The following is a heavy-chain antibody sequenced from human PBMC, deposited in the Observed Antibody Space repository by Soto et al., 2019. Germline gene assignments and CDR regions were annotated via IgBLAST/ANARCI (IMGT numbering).Heavy chain of an antibody. CDR2: IYYSGST. V-gene: IGHV4-59*01. CDR1: GGSISSYY. J-gene: IGHJ5*02. Sequence: QVQLQESGPGLVKPSETLSLTCTVSGGSISSYYWSWIRQPPGKGLEWIGYIYYSGSTNYNPSLKSRVTISVDTSKNQFSLKLSSVTAADTAVYYCARYLWFGEPKGWFDPWGQGTLVTVSS. D-gene: IGHD3-10*01. CDR3: ARYLWFGEPKGWFDP.